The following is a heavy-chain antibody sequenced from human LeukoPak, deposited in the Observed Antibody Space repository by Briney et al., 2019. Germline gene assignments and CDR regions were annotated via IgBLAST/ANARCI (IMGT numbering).Heavy chain of an antibody. V-gene: IGHV1-2*02. CDR2: INPNSGGT. J-gene: IGHJ5*02. Sequence: ASVKVSCKASGYTFTGYYMHWVRQAPGQGLEWMGWINPNSGGTNYARKFQGRVTMTRDTSISTAYMELSRLRSDDTAVYYCARGTGVAAALGAVNWFDPWGQGTLVTVSS. CDR3: ARGTGVAAALGAVNWFDP. CDR1: GYTFTGYY. D-gene: IGHD6-13*01.